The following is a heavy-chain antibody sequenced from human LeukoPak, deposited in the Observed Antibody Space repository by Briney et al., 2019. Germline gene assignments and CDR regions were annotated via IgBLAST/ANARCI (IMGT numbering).Heavy chain of an antibody. CDR1: GGSITSHS. Sequence: PSETLSLTCNVSGGSITSHSWNWIRQSPGKGLEWIGYSYYSGTTNYSPSLKSRVTISLDTSKNQISLKLTSVTAADTAVYYCAREAPYYDSSGYYRHFDYWGQGTLVTVSS. CDR3: AREAPYYDSSGYYRHFDY. CDR2: SYYSGTT. V-gene: IGHV4-59*11. J-gene: IGHJ4*02. D-gene: IGHD3-22*01.